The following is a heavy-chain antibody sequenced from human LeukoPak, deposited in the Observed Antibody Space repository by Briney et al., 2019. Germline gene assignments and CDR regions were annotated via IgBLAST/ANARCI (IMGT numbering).Heavy chain of an antibody. J-gene: IGHJ4*02. Sequence: GGSLRLSCVVSGLTFDNAWMSWVRQAPGKGLDWVGRIKSKNVGETTEYAAPVQGRFTISRDDSKNTVYLQMSSLKTEGTAVYYCTTGPGNSGYWGQGTLVTVSS. CDR2: IKSKNVGETT. CDR1: GLTFDNAW. V-gene: IGHV3-15*01. D-gene: IGHD4-23*01. CDR3: TTGPGNSGY.